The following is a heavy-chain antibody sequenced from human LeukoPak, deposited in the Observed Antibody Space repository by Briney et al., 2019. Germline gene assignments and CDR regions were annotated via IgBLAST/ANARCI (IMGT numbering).Heavy chain of an antibody. CDR2: IYYSGSS. CDR3: ARGGAYSYGLTY. Sequence: KPSETLSLTCTVSGGSISSGGYYWRWIRQHPGKGLEWIGYIYYSGSSYYNPSLKSRVTISVDTSKNQFSLKLSSVTAADTAVYYCARGGAYSYGLTYWGQGTLVTVSS. D-gene: IGHD5-18*01. J-gene: IGHJ4*02. V-gene: IGHV4-31*03. CDR1: GGSISSGGYY.